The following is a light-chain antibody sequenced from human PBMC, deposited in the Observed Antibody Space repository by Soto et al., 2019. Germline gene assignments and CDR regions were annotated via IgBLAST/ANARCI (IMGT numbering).Light chain of an antibody. V-gene: IGLV1-47*01. J-gene: IGLJ7*01. CDR2: RNN. Sequence: QPVLTQPPSASGTPGQRVTISCSGSSSNIGSNYVYWYQQLPGTAPKLLIYRNNQRPSGVPDRFSGSKSGTSASLAISGLRSEDEADYYCAAWDDSLSGPVFGGGTQLPSS. CDR1: SSNIGSNY. CDR3: AAWDDSLSGPV.